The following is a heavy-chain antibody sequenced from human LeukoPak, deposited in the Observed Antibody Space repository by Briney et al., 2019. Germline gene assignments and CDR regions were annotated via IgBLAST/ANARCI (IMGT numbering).Heavy chain of an antibody. CDR1: GGSISSYY. V-gene: IGHV4-4*07. Sequence: SETLSLTCTVSGGSISSYYWSWIRQPAGKGLEWIGRIYTSGSTNYNPSLKSRVTISVDTSKNQFSLKLSSVTAADTAVYYCARHRRSKKRYCSGGSCYYYFDYWGQGTLVTVSS. CDR2: IYTSGST. J-gene: IGHJ4*02. CDR3: ARHRRSKKRYCSGGSCYYYFDY. D-gene: IGHD2-15*01.